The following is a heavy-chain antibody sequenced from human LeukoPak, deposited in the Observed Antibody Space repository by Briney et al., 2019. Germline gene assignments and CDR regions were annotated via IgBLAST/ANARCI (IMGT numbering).Heavy chain of an antibody. CDR3: ARGHLLLWFGESYFDY. V-gene: IGHV3-48*04. CDR1: KFSLSSYG. Sequence: GGSLRLSCAATKFSLSSYGIHWVRQAPGKGLEWVSYISSSSSTIYYADSVKGRFTISRDNAKNSLYLQMNSLRAEDTAVYYCARGHLLLWFGESYFDYWGQGTLVTVSS. D-gene: IGHD3-10*01. CDR2: ISSSSSTI. J-gene: IGHJ4*02.